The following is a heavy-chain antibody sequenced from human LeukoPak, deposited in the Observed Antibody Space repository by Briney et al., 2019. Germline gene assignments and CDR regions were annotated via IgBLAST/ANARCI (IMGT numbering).Heavy chain of an antibody. D-gene: IGHD3-10*01. CDR2: IYTSGST. CDR3: AKTRAERGSGSYSVYFDY. V-gene: IGHV4-61*02. Sequence: SQTLSLTCTVSGGSISSGGYYWSWIRQPAGKGLEWIGRIYTSGSTNYNPSLKSRVTISVDTSKNQFSLKLSSVTAADTAVYYCAKTRAERGSGSYSVYFDYWGQGTLVTVSS. J-gene: IGHJ4*02. CDR1: GGSISSGGYY.